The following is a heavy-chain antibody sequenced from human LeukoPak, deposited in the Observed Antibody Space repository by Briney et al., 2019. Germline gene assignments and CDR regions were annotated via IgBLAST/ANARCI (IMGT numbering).Heavy chain of an antibody. J-gene: IGHJ6*02. CDR3: ARDTYYDFWSGYALHYGMDV. CDR2: ISSSSSYI. CDR1: GFTFSSYS. V-gene: IGHV3-21*01. D-gene: IGHD3-3*01. Sequence: PGGSLRLSCAASGFTFSSYSMNWVRQAPGKGLEWVSSISSSSSYIYYADSVKGRFTISRDNAENSLYLQMNSLRAEDTAVYYCARDTYYDFWSGYALHYGMDVWGQGTTVTVSS.